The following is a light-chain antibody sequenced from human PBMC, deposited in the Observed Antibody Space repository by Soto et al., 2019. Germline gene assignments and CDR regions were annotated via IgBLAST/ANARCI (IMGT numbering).Light chain of an antibody. J-gene: IGKJ5*01. CDR1: ESVSSN. V-gene: IGKV3-15*01. Sequence: VMTQSPATLSVSPGERATLSCRASESVSSNLAWYQQRPGQAPRLLIYGASTRATDTPVRFRGSGSGTEFTLTISSLRSEDFAFYYCQQYNNWHPSSNVGQGTLLES. CDR3: QQYNNWHPSSN. CDR2: GAS.